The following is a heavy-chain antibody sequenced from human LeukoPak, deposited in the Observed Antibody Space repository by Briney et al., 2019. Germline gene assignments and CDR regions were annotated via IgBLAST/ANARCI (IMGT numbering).Heavy chain of an antibody. CDR1: GFTFSSYA. D-gene: IGHD1-1*01. CDR3: ARANGELEYAFDI. V-gene: IGHV3-53*01. Sequence: PGGSLRLSCAASGFTFSSYAMSWVRQAPGKGLEWVSVIYSGGSTYYADSVKGRFTISRDNSKNTLYLQTNSLRAEDTAVYYCARANGELEYAFDIWGQGTMVTVSS. CDR2: IYSGGST. J-gene: IGHJ3*02.